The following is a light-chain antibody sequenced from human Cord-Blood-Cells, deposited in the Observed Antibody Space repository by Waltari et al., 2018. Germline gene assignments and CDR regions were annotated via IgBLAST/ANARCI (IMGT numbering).Light chain of an antibody. CDR1: SSDVVSYNP. Sequence: QSALTQPASVSGSPGQSITLSCTGTSSDVVSYNPVSWYQPHPGKAPKLMIYEGSKRPSGVSNRFSGSKSGNTASLTISGLQAEDEADYYCCSYAGSSTWVFGGGTKLTVL. CDR3: CSYAGSSTWV. CDR2: EGS. V-gene: IGLV2-23*01. J-gene: IGLJ3*02.